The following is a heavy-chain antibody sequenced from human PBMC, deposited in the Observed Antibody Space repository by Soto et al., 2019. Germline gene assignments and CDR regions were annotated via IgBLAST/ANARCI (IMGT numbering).Heavy chain of an antibody. D-gene: IGHD6-6*01. Sequence: QVPLVQSGAEVKKPGASVKVSCKASGYTFTSYAMHWVRQAPGQRLEWMGWINAGNGNTKYSQKFQGRVTITRDTSASTAYMELSSLRSEDTAVYYCARDRIAARPKWNYYYYYMDVWGKGTTVTVSS. CDR1: GYTFTSYA. V-gene: IGHV1-3*01. J-gene: IGHJ6*03. CDR2: INAGNGNT. CDR3: ARDRIAARPKWNYYYYYMDV.